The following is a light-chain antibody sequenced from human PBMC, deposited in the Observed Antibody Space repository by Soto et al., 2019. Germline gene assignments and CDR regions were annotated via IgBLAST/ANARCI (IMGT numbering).Light chain of an antibody. V-gene: IGKV3-11*01. CDR3: QQYNKWPIT. Sequence: EVVLTQSPATLSLSPGESATLSCRASESVSRYLAWYQQRPGQAPRLLMYDVSNRATGIPARFSGSGSGTDFTLTISSLQSEDSAFYYCQQYNKWPITFGQGTRLEIK. CDR2: DVS. J-gene: IGKJ5*01. CDR1: ESVSRY.